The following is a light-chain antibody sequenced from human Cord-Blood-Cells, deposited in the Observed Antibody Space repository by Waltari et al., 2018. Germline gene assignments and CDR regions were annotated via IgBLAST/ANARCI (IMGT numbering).Light chain of an antibody. CDR3: QQSYSTPLT. Sequence: QSPSSLSASVGDRVTITCRASQSISSYLNWYQQKPGKAPKLLIYAASSLQSGVPSRFSGSGSGTAFTLTISSLQPEDFATYYCQQSYSTPLTFGGGTKVEIK. V-gene: IGKV1-39*01. J-gene: IGKJ4*01. CDR2: AAS. CDR1: QSISSY.